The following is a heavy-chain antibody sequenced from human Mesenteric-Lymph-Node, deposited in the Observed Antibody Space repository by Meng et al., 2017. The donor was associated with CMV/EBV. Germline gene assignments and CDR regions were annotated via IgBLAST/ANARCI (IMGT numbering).Heavy chain of an antibody. Sequence: GGSLRLSCAASGFIFSNYALHWVRQAPGKGLEWVSAISGSGGGTYYADSVKGRFTISRDNSKNTLYLQMNSLRAEDTAVYYCAKDLRFSYCSSTSCYVGPGYYYYYGMDVWGQGTTVTVSS. CDR3: AKDLRFSYCSSTSCYVGPGYYYYYGMDV. D-gene: IGHD2-2*01. CDR2: ISGSGGGT. V-gene: IGHV3-23*01. J-gene: IGHJ6*02. CDR1: GFIFSNYA.